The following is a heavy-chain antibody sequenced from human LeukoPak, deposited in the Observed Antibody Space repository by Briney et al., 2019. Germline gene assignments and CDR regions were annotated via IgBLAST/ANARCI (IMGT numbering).Heavy chain of an antibody. V-gene: IGHV4-4*09. J-gene: IGHJ4*02. Sequence: SETLSLTCTVSGGSISSYYWSWIRQPPGKGLEWIGYIYTSGSTNYNPSLKSRVTISVDTSKNQFSLKLSSVTAADTAVYYCARHMAYCGGDCYSFDYWGQGTLVTVSS. D-gene: IGHD2-21*02. CDR2: IYTSGST. CDR3: ARHMAYCGGDCYSFDY. CDR1: GGSISSYY.